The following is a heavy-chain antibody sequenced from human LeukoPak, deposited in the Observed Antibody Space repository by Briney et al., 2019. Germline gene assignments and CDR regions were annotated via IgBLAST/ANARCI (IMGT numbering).Heavy chain of an antibody. CDR3: ARDPSPYGGNYYFDY. V-gene: IGHV1-46*01. CDR2: INPSGGST. Sequence: GASVTVSFKASGYTFTIYYMHWVRRAPGQGLEWMGIINPSGGSTSYAQKFQGRVTMTRDTSTSTVYMELSSLRSEDTAVYYCARDPSPYGGNYYFDYWGQGTLVTVSS. CDR1: GYTFTIYY. J-gene: IGHJ4*02. D-gene: IGHD4-23*01.